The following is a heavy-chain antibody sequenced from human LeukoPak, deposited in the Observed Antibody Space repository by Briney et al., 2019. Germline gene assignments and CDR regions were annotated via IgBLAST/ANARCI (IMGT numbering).Heavy chain of an antibody. V-gene: IGHV4-38-2*02. Sequence: SDTLSLTCTVSGYSISSAYYWGWIRQPPGKGLEWIGSVSHRGSTYYNPSLKSRVTISVDTSKNQFSLKLSSVPAAGTAVYYCARDLITGWLHKKGDLRWFDPWGQGTLVTVSS. CDR1: GYSISSAYY. CDR2: VSHRGST. J-gene: IGHJ5*02. CDR3: ARDLITGWLHKKGDLRWFDP. D-gene: IGHD5-24*01.